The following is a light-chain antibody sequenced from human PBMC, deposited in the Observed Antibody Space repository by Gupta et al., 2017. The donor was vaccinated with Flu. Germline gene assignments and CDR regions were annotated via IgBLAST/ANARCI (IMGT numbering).Light chain of an antibody. CDR2: DAS. J-gene: IGKJ5*01. Sequence: DIQMTQSPSSLSASVGDRVTITCQASQDISNYLNWYQQKPGKAPKLLIYDASNLETGVPSRFSGSGSGTDFTFTISSLQPEDIATYYCQQDDNRPITFGQGTQVEIK. CDR1: QDISNY. V-gene: IGKV1-33*01. CDR3: QQDDNRPIT.